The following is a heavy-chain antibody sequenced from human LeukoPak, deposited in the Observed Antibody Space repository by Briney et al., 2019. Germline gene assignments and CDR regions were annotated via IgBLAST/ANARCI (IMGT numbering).Heavy chain of an antibody. D-gene: IGHD3-10*01. V-gene: IGHV5-51*01. Sequence: ESLKISCSGSGYIFSDWWIGWVRQMPGISLEWIAIIYPGDSQTSSSPAFQGQATLSVNKSVTTAYLHWSSLKASDTGIYYCARFSGSLLVENWFDPWGQGTLVTVSS. CDR2: IYPGDSQT. CDR1: GYIFSDWW. CDR3: ARFSGSLLVENWFDP. J-gene: IGHJ5*02.